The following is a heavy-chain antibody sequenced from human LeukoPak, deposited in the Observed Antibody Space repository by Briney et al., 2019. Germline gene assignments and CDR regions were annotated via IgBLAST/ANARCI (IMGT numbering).Heavy chain of an antibody. CDR2: IKQDGSEK. CDR1: GFTFSSYW. Sequence: GGSLRLSCAASGFTFSSYWMSWVRQAPGKGLEWVANIKQDGSEKYYVDSVKGRFTISRDNAKNSLCLQMSSLRAEDTAVYYCARGRYCSSTSCYQGQYYRVYYYYYMDVWGKGTTVTVSS. J-gene: IGHJ6*03. CDR3: ARGRYCSSTSCYQGQYYRVYYYYYMDV. D-gene: IGHD2-2*01. V-gene: IGHV3-7*01.